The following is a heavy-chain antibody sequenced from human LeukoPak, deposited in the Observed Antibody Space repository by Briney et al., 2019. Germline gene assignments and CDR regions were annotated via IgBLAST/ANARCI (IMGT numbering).Heavy chain of an antibody. CDR3: ARTAVSVGFDY. J-gene: IGHJ4*02. V-gene: IGHV4-39*01. CDR1: GVSISSSSYY. Sequence: PSQTLSLTCTVSGVSISSSSYYWDWLRQPPGKGLEWIGSIYYSGSTYYNPSLKSRLTISVDTSKNQFSLKLRSVTAADTAVYYCARTAVSVGFDYWGQGTLVTVSS. D-gene: IGHD1-26*01. CDR2: IYYSGST.